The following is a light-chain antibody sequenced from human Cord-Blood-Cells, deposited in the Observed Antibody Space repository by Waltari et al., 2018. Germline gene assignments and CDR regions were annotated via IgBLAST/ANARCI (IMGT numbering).Light chain of an antibody. Sequence: DIQMTQSPSSLSASVGDRVTITCRASQSISSYLNWYQQKPGTAPKLLIYAASSLQSGVPSRFSGSGSGTDVTLTISSLQPEDFATYYCQQSYSTPHFGPGTKVDIK. V-gene: IGKV1-39*01. CDR1: QSISSY. CDR2: AAS. J-gene: IGKJ3*01. CDR3: QQSYSTPH.